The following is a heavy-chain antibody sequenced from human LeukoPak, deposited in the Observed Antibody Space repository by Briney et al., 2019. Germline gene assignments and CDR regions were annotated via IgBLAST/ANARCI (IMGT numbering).Heavy chain of an antibody. CDR3: ARSGYSNGLFDY. Sequence: SETLSLTCTVPGGSITGYYWTWIRQRPGKGLEWIGYIYYSGSTNYNPSLKSRVTISVDTSKNQFSLKLSSVTAADTAVYYCARSGYSNGLFDYWGQGTLATVSS. V-gene: IGHV4-59*01. CDR2: IYYSGST. D-gene: IGHD5-18*01. J-gene: IGHJ4*02. CDR1: GGSITGYY.